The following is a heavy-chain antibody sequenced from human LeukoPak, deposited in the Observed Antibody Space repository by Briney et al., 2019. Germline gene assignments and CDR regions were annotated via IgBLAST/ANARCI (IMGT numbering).Heavy chain of an antibody. V-gene: IGHV4-59*08. Sequence: SETLSLTCTVSGGSISSYYWSWIRQPPGKGLEWIGYIYDSGSANYNPPLKSRVTISVDTSKNQFSLKLSSVTAADTAVYYCAGQPSVYSGYLLFDYWGQGTLVTVSS. J-gene: IGHJ4*02. D-gene: IGHD5-12*01. CDR1: GGSISSYY. CDR3: AGQPSVYSGYLLFDY. CDR2: IYDSGSA.